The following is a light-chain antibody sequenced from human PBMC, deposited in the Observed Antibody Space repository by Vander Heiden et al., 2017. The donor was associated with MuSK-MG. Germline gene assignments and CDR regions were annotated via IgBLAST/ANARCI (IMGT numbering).Light chain of an antibody. CDR1: QSISSY. Sequence: DIQMTQSPSSLSASVGDRVTITCRASQSISSYLNWYQQKPGKAPKLLIYAASSLQSGVPSRFSGSGSGTDFTLTISSLQPEDFATYYCQQSDSTGPYFGGGTKVEIK. V-gene: IGKV1-39*01. CDR3: QQSDSTGPY. CDR2: AAS. J-gene: IGKJ4*01.